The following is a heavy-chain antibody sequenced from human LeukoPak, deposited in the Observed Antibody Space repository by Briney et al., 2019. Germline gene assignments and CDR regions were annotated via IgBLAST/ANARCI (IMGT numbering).Heavy chain of an antibody. J-gene: IGHJ4*02. V-gene: IGHV3-7*01. CDR2: TKPDGSAE. D-gene: IGHD2-15*01. CDR1: GFSFRNYW. CDR3: ARDGGLHTNFDY. Sequence: GGSLRLSCAASGFSFRNYWMGWVRQAPGRGLEWVANTKPDGSAEYYADSVRGRFSTSRDNANNLLYLQMNSLRAEDTAVYYCARDGGLHTNFDYWGQGTLVTVSS.